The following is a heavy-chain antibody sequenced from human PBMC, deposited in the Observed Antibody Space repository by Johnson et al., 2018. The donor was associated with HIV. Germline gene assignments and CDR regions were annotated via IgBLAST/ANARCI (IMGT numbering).Heavy chain of an antibody. CDR2: ISWDGGST. Sequence: QVQLVESGGGVVQPGRSLRLSCAASGFTFSSYAMHWVRQAPGKGLEWVSLISWDGGSTYYADSVNGRFTISRDNSKNTLYLQMNSLKTEDTAVYYCARGENWNDGGGNTFDIWGQGTMVTVSS. D-gene: IGHD1-1*01. CDR1: GFTFSSYA. J-gene: IGHJ3*02. CDR3: ARGENWNDGGGNTFDI. V-gene: IGHV3-NL1*01.